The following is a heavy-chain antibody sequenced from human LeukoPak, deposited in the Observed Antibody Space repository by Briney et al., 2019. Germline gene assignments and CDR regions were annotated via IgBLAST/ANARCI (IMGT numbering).Heavy chain of an antibody. CDR3: ARNPRERYGSGSYPY. J-gene: IGHJ4*02. Sequence: GASVKVSCKASGGTFSSYAISWVRQAPGQGLEWMGRIIPILGIANYAQKFQGRVTITADKSTSTAYMELSSLRSEDTAVYYCARNPRERYGSGSYPYWGQGTLVTVSS. CDR1: GGTFSSYA. D-gene: IGHD3-10*01. V-gene: IGHV1-69*04. CDR2: IIPILGIA.